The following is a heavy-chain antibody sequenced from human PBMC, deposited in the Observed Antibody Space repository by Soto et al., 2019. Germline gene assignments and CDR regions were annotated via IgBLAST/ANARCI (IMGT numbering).Heavy chain of an antibody. CDR1: GGSISSGGYY. CDR3: ARSARHTMVRGVIDY. Sequence: QVQLQESGPGLVKPSQTLSLTCTVSGGSISSGGYYWSWIRQHPGKGPEWIGYIYYSGSTYYNPSLKSRVTISVDTSKNQFSLKLSSVTAADTAVYYCARSARHTMVRGVIDYWGQGTLVTVSS. CDR2: IYYSGST. J-gene: IGHJ4*02. V-gene: IGHV4-31*03. D-gene: IGHD3-10*01.